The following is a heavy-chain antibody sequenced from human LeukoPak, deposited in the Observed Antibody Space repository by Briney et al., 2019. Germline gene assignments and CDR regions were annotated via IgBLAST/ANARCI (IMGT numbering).Heavy chain of an antibody. Sequence: AEAPQSFCSAAACFITSYWVGSVRQMPAKGLEWRGIIYPGDSDTRYSPSFQGQGTISADKSISTAYLQWSSLKAADTAMYYCARQGGYGDYGTDYWGQGTLVTVSS. D-gene: IGHD4-17*01. V-gene: IGHV5-51*01. J-gene: IGHJ4*02. CDR2: IYPGDSDT. CDR1: ACFITSYW. CDR3: ARQGGYGDYGTDY.